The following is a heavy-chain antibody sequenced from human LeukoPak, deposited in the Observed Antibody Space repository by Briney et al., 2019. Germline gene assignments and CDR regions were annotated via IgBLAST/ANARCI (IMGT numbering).Heavy chain of an antibody. CDR1: GFTFSSYG. CDR2: IFPSGGEI. D-gene: IGHD2/OR15-2a*01. Sequence: GGSLRLSCAASGFTFSSYGMSWVRQPPGKGLEWVSSIFPSGGEIHYADSVRGRFTISRYNSKSTLFLRMNSLRAEDTAIYYCATYRQVLLPFESWGQGTLVTVSS. J-gene: IGHJ4*02. V-gene: IGHV3-23*01. CDR3: ATYRQVLLPFES.